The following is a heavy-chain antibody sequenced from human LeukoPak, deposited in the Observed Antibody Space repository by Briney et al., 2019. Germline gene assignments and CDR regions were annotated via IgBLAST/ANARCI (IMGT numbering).Heavy chain of an antibody. D-gene: IGHD2-21*02. J-gene: IGHJ4*02. CDR1: GGTFSSYA. Sequence: SVKVSCKAPGGTFSSYAISWVRQAPGQGLEWMGGIIPIFGTANYAQKFQGRVTITTDESTSTAYMELSSLRSEDTAVYYCARSGLDLQGDQDYWGQGTLVTVSS. CDR2: IIPIFGTA. V-gene: IGHV1-69*05. CDR3: ARSGLDLQGDQDY.